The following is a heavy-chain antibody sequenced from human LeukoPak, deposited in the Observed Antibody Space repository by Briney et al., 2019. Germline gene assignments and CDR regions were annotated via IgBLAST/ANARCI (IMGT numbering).Heavy chain of an antibody. CDR1: GGSFSGYY. V-gene: IGHV4-34*09. CDR2: INHSGST. D-gene: IGHD3-22*01. Sequence: SETLSLTCAVYGGSFSGYYWSWIRQPPGKGLEWIGEINHSGSTNYNPSLKSRVTISVDTSKNQFSLKLSSVTAADTAVYYCARRKFGYYYDSSGYRPDAFDIWGQGTMVTVSS. J-gene: IGHJ3*02. CDR3: ARRKFGYYYDSSGYRPDAFDI.